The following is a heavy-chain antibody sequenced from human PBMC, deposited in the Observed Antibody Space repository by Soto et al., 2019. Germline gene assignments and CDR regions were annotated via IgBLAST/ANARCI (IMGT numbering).Heavy chain of an antibody. V-gene: IGHV4-59*01. J-gene: IGHJ6*02. CDR3: ARDSATLGMDV. CDR1: GGSISSYY. D-gene: IGHD5-12*01. Sequence: QVQLQESGPGLVKPSETLSLTCTVSGGSISSYYWSWIRQPPGKGLGWIGYIFYSGSTNYNLSLKSRVTISVDTSKNQFSLKLRSVTAADTAVYYCARDSATLGMDVWGQGTTVTVSS. CDR2: IFYSGST.